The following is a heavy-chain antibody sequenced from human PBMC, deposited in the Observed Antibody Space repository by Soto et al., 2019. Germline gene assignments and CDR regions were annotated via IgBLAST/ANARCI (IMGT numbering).Heavy chain of an antibody. CDR2: IYYSGST. CDR1: GGSVSSGAYY. V-gene: IGHV4-31*03. Sequence: QVQLQESDAGLVKASQTLSLTCTVSGGSVSSGAYYWTWIRQRPGKGLEWIGYIYYSGSTYYSPSLKSRLSISLDTSKNRFSLRLSSVTAADTAMYYCARARLRAVYAFDIWGKGTMVTVSS. D-gene: IGHD5-12*01. CDR3: ARARLRAVYAFDI. J-gene: IGHJ3*02.